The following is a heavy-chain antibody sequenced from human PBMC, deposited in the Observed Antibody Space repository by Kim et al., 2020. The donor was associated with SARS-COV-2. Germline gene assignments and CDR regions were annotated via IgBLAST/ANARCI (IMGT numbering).Heavy chain of an antibody. Sequence: SETLSLTCTISGGSINTNTYYWGWIRQPPGKGLEWIGSLYYSGRTFYNPSLKSRVTISVDTPKNQFSLKLSSVTAADTAVYYCARGMNSYNSGNYLGDYWGQGTLVTVSS. D-gene: IGHD3-10*01. CDR2: LYYSGRT. CDR1: GGSINTNTYY. CDR3: ARGMNSYNSGNYLGDY. J-gene: IGHJ4*02. V-gene: IGHV4-39*07.